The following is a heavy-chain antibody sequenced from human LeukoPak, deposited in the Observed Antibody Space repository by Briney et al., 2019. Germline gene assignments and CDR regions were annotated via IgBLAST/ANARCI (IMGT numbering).Heavy chain of an antibody. V-gene: IGHV1-8*01. Sequence: ASVNVSCKASGYTFTIYDINWVRQATGQGLEWMGWMNPNSGNTGYAQKFQGRVTMTRNTSIRTAYMELSSLRSEDTAVYYCARAVRRDSGGWRLDYGGQGTLVTVSS. J-gene: IGHJ4*02. CDR2: MNPNSGNT. D-gene: IGHD1-26*01. CDR1: GYTFTIYD. CDR3: ARAVRRDSGGWRLDY.